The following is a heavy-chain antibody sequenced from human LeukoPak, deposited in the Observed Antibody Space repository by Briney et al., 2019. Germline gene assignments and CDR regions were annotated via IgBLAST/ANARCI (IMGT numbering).Heavy chain of an antibody. CDR2: ISAYNGNT. V-gene: IGHV1-18*01. CDR1: GYTFTSYG. Sequence: GASVKVSCKASGYTFTSYGISWVRQAPGQGLEWMGWISAYNGNTNYAQKLQGRVTMTTDTSTSTAYMELRSLRSDDTAVYYCTTEDIVVVPAATPFDYWGQGTLVTVSS. D-gene: IGHD2-2*01. CDR3: TTEDIVVVPAATPFDY. J-gene: IGHJ4*02.